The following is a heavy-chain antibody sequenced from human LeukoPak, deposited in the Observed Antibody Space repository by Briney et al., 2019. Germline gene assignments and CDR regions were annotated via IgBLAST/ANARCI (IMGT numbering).Heavy chain of an antibody. CDR3: ATDRVRKEYYDSSGYLYYFDY. Sequence: RASVKVSCKVSGYTLTELSMHWVRQAPGKGLEWMGGFDPEDGETIYAQKFQGRVTMTEDTSTVTAYMELSSLRSEDTAVYYCATDRVRKEYYDSSGYLYYFDYWGQGTLVTVSS. CDR1: GYTLTELS. V-gene: IGHV1-24*01. D-gene: IGHD3-22*01. J-gene: IGHJ4*02. CDR2: FDPEDGET.